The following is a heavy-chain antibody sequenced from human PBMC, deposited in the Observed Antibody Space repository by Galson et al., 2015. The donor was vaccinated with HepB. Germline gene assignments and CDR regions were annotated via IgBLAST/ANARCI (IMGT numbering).Heavy chain of an antibody. J-gene: IGHJ5*02. Sequence: SLRLSCAASGFTFSGSAMHWVRQASGEGLEWVGRIRSNANSYATAYAASVKGRFTISRDDSKNTAYLQMNSLKTEDTAVYYCTRRKDYSNYDVWFDPWGQGTLVTVSS. V-gene: IGHV3-73*01. CDR3: TRRKDYSNYDVWFDP. D-gene: IGHD4-11*01. CDR2: IRSNANSYAT. CDR1: GFTFSGSA.